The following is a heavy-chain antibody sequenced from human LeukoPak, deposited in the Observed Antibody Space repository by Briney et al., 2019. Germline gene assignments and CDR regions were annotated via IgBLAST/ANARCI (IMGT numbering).Heavy chain of an antibody. D-gene: IGHD6-13*01. Sequence: ASVKVSCKASGYTFTSYGISWVRQAPGQGLEWMGWISAYNGNTNYAQKLQGRVTMTTDTSTSTAYMELSSLRSEDTAVYYCAGTVYSSSWYSFDYWGQGTLVTVSS. CDR3: AGTVYSSSWYSFDY. J-gene: IGHJ4*02. V-gene: IGHV1-18*01. CDR2: ISAYNGNT. CDR1: GYTFTSYG.